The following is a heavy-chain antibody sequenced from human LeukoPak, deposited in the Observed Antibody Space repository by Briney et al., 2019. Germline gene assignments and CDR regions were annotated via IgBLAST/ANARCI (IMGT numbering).Heavy chain of an antibody. J-gene: IGHJ4*02. CDR3: ARDTYYAYYYGSGSYPSPFDY. CDR2: IYYSGST. Sequence: SETLSLTCTVSGGSISSSSYYWGWIRQPPGKGLEWIGSIYYSGSTYYNPSLKSRVTISVDTSKNQFSLKLSSVTAADTAVYYCARDTYYAYYYGSGSYPSPFDYWGQGTLVTVSS. CDR1: GGSISSSSYY. V-gene: IGHV4-39*07. D-gene: IGHD3-10*01.